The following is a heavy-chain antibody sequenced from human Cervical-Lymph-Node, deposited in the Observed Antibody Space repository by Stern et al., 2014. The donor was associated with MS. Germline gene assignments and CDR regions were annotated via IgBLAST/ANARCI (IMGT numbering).Heavy chain of an antibody. J-gene: IGHJ6*02. V-gene: IGHV4-34*01. CDR2: INHSGST. Sequence: QVQLQQWGAGLLKPSETLSLTCAVYGGSFSGYYWSWIRQPPGKGLEWIGEINHSGSTNYNPSLKSRVTISVDTSKNQFSLKLSSVTAADTAVYYCARVRLGSYYYGMDVWGQGTTVTVS. CDR3: ARVRLGSYYYGMDV. D-gene: IGHD1-26*01. CDR1: GGSFSGYY.